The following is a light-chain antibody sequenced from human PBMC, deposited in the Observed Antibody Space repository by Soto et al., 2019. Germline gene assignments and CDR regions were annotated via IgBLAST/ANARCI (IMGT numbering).Light chain of an antibody. J-gene: IGKJ1*01. V-gene: IGKV3-15*01. CDR1: QSVSSN. CDR2: GAS. CDR3: QQYSNWPRT. Sequence: EIVMTQSPATLSVSPGERATLSCRASQSVSSNLVWYQQRPGQAPRLLIFGASTRAPGIPARFSGSGSGTEFTLTISSLESEDFAVYYCQQYSNWPRTFGQGTKVEIK.